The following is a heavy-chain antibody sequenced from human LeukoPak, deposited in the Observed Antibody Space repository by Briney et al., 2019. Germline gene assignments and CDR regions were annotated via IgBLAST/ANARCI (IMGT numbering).Heavy chain of an antibody. CDR1: GITLSNYA. D-gene: IGHD6-19*01. CDR2: ISGSGGGT. CDR3: AKDQPGCQH. J-gene: IGHJ1*01. V-gene: IGHV3-23*01. Sequence: GGSLRLSCAVSGITLSNYAMSWVRQAPGKGLEWVAGISGSGGGTHYADSVKGRFTISRDNPKNTLYLQMNSLRAEDTAVYYCAKDQPGCQHWGQGTLVTVSS.